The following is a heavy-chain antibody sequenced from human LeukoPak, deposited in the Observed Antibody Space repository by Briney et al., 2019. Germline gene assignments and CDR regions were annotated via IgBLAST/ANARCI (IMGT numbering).Heavy chain of an antibody. V-gene: IGHV4-34*01. CDR3: ARILRGYSYGLQKKYYYYYYMDV. CDR2: INHSGST. J-gene: IGHJ6*03. Sequence: PSETLSLTCAVYGGFFSVYYWSWIRQPPGKGLEWIGEINHSGSTNYNPSLKSRVTISVDTSKNQFSLKPSSVTAADTAVYYCARILRGYSYGLQKKYYYYYYMDVWGKGTTVTVSS. CDR1: GGFFSVYY. D-gene: IGHD5-18*01.